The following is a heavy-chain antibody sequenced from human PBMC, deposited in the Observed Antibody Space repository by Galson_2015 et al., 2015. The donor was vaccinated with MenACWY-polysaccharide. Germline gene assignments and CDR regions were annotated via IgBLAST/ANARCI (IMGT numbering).Heavy chain of an antibody. CDR3: ERGYSGYV. CDR2: IKSDRSST. D-gene: IGHD5-12*01. Sequence: SLRLSCAASGFTFSTYWMHWVRQAPGKGLVWVSRIKSDRSSTRYADSAKGRFTISRDNAKNTLYLQMNSLRAEDKAVYYYERGYSGYVWGQGTLVTVSS. CDR1: GFTFSTYW. J-gene: IGHJ4*02. V-gene: IGHV3-74*01.